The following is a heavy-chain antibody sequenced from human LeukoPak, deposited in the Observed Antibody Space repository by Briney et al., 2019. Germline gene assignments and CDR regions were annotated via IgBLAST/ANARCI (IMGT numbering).Heavy chain of an antibody. J-gene: IGHJ4*02. CDR3: AKTVTKSYFDY. V-gene: IGHV3-53*01. Sequence: GGSLRLSCAASGFTVSSNYMSWVRQAPGKGLEWVSVIYSGGSTYYADSVKGRFTISRDNSKNTLYLQMNSLRAEDTAVYYCAKTVTKSYFDYWGQGTLVTVSS. CDR2: IYSGGST. D-gene: IGHD4-17*01. CDR1: GFTVSSNY.